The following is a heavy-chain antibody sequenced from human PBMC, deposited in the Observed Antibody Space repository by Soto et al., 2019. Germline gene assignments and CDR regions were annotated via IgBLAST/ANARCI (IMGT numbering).Heavy chain of an antibody. Sequence: EVQLLESGGGLVQPGGSLRLTCVASGFTFSTYAMSWVRQAPREGLEWVSVVSGSGGTTYYADSVKGRFTISRDNAKNTLYLQMNSLRAVDSATYYCARYCSPTSCTIRYGMDVWGQGTTVTVSS. J-gene: IGHJ6*02. D-gene: IGHD2-2*01. CDR3: ARYCSPTSCTIRYGMDV. CDR2: VSGSGGTT. CDR1: GFTFSTYA. V-gene: IGHV3-23*01.